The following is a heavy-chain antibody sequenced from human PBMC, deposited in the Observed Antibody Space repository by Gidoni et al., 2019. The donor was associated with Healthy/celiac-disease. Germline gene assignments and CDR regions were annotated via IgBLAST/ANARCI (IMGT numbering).Heavy chain of an antibody. D-gene: IGHD3-22*01. CDR1: GFTLGSYE. CDR3: ARVPYLDYYDSSGYYGLY. Sequence: EVQLVESGGGLVQPGGSLRLSCAASGFTLGSYEMNWVRQAPGKGLEWVSYISSSGSTIYYADSVKGRFTISRDNAKNSLYLQMNSLRAEDTAVYYCARVPYLDYYDSSGYYGLYWGQGTLVTVSS. J-gene: IGHJ4*02. CDR2: ISSSGSTI. V-gene: IGHV3-48*03.